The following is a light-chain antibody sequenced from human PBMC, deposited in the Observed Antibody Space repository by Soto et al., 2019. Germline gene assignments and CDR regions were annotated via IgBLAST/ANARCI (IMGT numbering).Light chain of an antibody. V-gene: IGLV1-40*01. CDR1: SSNIGAGYD. CDR3: DSYTSSRAYV. Sequence: QSVLTQPPSVSGAPGQRVTISCTGSSSNIGAGYDVHWYQQRPGTAPKLLIFGNINRPSGVPDRFSGSKSGTSASLAITGLQAEDEGDYYCDSYTSSRAYVFGIGTKVTVL. J-gene: IGLJ1*01. CDR2: GNI.